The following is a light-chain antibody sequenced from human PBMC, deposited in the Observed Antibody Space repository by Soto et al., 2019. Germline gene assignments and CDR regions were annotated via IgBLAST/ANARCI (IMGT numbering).Light chain of an antibody. CDR2: AAS. V-gene: IGKV1-12*01. Sequence: DIQMTQSPSSVSASVGDRVTLTCRASQGISSWLAWYQQKPGKAPKLLIYAASSLQSGVPSRFSGSGSGTHFTLTITSLQPEDSATYYCLQSDSFPHTFGQGTKLEIK. CDR3: LQSDSFPHT. J-gene: IGKJ2*01. CDR1: QGISSW.